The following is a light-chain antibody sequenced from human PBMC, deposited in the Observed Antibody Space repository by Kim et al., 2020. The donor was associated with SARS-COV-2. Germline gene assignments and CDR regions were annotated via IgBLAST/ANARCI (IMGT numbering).Light chain of an antibody. CDR3: QQYETYWT. Sequence: DIQMTQSPSTLSASVGDRVTITCRASQNIDNWLAWYQQKPGKVPKLLIYKASRLHSGVPSRFSGSGSGTEFTLTISSLQPDDFGIYFCQQYETYWTFGLGTKVDIK. CDR1: QNIDNW. J-gene: IGKJ1*01. CDR2: KAS. V-gene: IGKV1-5*03.